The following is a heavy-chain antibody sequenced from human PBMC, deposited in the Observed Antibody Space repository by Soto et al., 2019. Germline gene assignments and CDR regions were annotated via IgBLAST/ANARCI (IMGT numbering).Heavy chain of an antibody. J-gene: IGHJ5*02. CDR2: ISLYSDGT. CDR3: ARVVPGAEAWFGP. V-gene: IGHV1-18*01. Sequence: ASVKVSFKTSCSTISNYGITWVRQAPGQPLEWLGWISLYSDGTNYAQKFQGRVSMTTDTSTTTAYMELRSLRSDDTAVYYCARVVPGAEAWFGPWGQGTLVTVSS. D-gene: IGHD2-2*01. CDR1: CSTISNYG.